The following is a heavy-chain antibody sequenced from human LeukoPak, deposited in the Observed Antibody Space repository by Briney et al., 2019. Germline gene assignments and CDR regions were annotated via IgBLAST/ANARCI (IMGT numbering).Heavy chain of an antibody. Sequence: PSETLSLTCTVSGGSITSHYWSWIRQPPGKGLEWIGYIFYSGTTNYTPSLNSRVTISLDTSKNQISLRLSSVTAADTAVYYCARLPYHDYGDYATEGWFDPWGQGTLVTVSS. CDR1: GGSITSHY. D-gene: IGHD4-17*01. CDR2: IFYSGTT. J-gene: IGHJ5*02. CDR3: ARLPYHDYGDYATEGWFDP. V-gene: IGHV4-59*11.